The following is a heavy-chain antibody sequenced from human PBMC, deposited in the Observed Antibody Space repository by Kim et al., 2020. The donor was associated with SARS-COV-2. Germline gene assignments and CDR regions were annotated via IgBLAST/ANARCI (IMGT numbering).Heavy chain of an antibody. Sequence: YAQKFQGRVTMTRDTSISTAYMELSRLRSDDTAVYYCARVRYSGSYLGYWGQGTLVTVSS. D-gene: IGHD1-26*01. V-gene: IGHV1-2*02. J-gene: IGHJ4*02. CDR3: ARVRYSGSYLGY.